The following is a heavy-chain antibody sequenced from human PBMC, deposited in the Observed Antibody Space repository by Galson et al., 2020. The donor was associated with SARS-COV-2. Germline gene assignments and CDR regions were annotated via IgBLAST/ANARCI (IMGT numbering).Heavy chain of an antibody. J-gene: IGHJ5*02. CDR1: GGSISSYY. V-gene: IGHV4-4*07. CDR3: ARAFLDGYCSSTSCYSLDP. Sequence: ETSETLSLTCTVSGGSISSYYWSWIRQPAGKGLEWIGRIYTSGSTNYNPSLKSRVTMSVDTSKNQFSLKLSSVTAADTAVYYCARAFLDGYCSSTSCYSLDPWGQGTLVTVSS. CDR2: IYTSGST. D-gene: IGHD2-2*02.